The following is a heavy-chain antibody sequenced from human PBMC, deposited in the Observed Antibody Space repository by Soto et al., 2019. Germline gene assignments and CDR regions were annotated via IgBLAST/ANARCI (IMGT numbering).Heavy chain of an antibody. CDR1: GGSISSSSYY. D-gene: IGHD3-3*01. CDR3: ARNEVITIFGVVYYYYYGMDV. Sequence: SETLSLTCTVSGGSISSSSYYWGWIRQPPGKGLEWIGSIYYSGSTYYNPSLKSRVTISVDTSKNQFSLKLGSVTAADTAVYYCARNEVITIFGVVYYYYYGMDVWGQGTTVTVSS. V-gene: IGHV4-39*01. J-gene: IGHJ6*02. CDR2: IYYSGST.